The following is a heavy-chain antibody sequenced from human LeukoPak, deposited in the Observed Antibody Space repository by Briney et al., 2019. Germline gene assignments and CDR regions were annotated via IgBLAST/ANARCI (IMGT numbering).Heavy chain of an antibody. Sequence: ASATVSCKVSGYTLTELSMHWVRQAPGKGLEWMGGFDPEDGETIYAQKFQGRVTMTEDTSTDTAYMELSSLGSEDTAVYYCATAKPGDIVVVPAAMPFDYWGQGTLVTVSS. J-gene: IGHJ4*02. D-gene: IGHD2-2*01. V-gene: IGHV1-24*01. CDR1: GYTLTELS. CDR2: FDPEDGET. CDR3: ATAKPGDIVVVPAAMPFDY.